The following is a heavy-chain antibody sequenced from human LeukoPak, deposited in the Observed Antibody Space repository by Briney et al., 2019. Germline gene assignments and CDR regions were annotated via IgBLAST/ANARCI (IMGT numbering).Heavy chain of an antibody. CDR2: ISYDGSNK. V-gene: IGHV3-30-3*01. D-gene: IGHD3-10*01. CDR3: ARHSGMVRGANFDY. CDR1: GFTFSSYA. J-gene: IGHJ4*02. Sequence: GGSLRLSCAASGFTFSSYAMHWVRQAPGKGLEWVVVISYDGSNKCYADSVKGRFTISRDNSKNTLYLQMNSLRAEDTAVYYCARHSGMVRGANFDYWGQGTLVTVSS.